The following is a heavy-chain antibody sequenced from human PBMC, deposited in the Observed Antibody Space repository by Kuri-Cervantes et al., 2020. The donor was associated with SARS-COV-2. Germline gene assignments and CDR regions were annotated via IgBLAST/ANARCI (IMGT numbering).Heavy chain of an antibody. D-gene: IGHD6-13*01. J-gene: IGHJ4*02. Sequence: GSLRLSCAASGFTFSSYWMSWIRQPPGKGLEWIGEINHSGSTNYNPSLKSRVTISVDTSKNQFSLKLSSVTAADTAVYYCARFSAAAGQRTFDYWGQGTLVTVSS. CDR3: ARFSAAAGQRTFDY. CDR1: GFTFSSYW. CDR2: INHSGST. V-gene: IGHV4-34*01.